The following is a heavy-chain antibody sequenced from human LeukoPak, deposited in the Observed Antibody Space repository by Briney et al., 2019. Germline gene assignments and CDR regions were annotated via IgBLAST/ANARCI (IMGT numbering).Heavy chain of an antibody. Sequence: PGGSLRLSCAASGFTFGIYSINWVRQAPGKGLEWISYISSSSSTIYYADSVKGRFIISRDNAKNSLYLQMNSLRDEDTAVYYCARLYSGYDHTVDYWGQGTLSPSPQ. V-gene: IGHV3-48*02. J-gene: IGHJ4*02. CDR1: GFTFGIYS. CDR3: ARLYSGYDHTVDY. CDR2: ISSSSSTI. D-gene: IGHD5-12*01.